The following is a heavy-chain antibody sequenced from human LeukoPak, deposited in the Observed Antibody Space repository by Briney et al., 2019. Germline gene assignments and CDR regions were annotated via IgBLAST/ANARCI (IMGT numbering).Heavy chain of an antibody. D-gene: IGHD6-6*01. Sequence: SETLSLTCTVSGGSISSSSYYWGWIRQPPGKGLEWIGSIYYSGSTYYNPSLKSRVTISVDTSKNQFSLKLSSVTAADTAVYYCARPTGLGGHSSHAFDIWGQGTMVTVSS. CDR1: GGSISSSSYY. CDR2: IYYSGST. J-gene: IGHJ3*02. V-gene: IGHV4-39*07. CDR3: ARPTGLGGHSSHAFDI.